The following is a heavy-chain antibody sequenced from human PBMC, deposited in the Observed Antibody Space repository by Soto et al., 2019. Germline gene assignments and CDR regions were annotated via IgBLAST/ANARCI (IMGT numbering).Heavy chain of an antibody. Sequence: SVKVSCKSSGCTFTSCAISWVRQAPGQGLEWMGWIIPIFGRINYAQKFQGRVTITADKSTSTAYMELSSLRFEDTAVYYCERDIKAYCWSDCYTTTTDDFEIWGQGKMVPVSS. D-gene: IGHD2-21*02. CDR3: ERDIKAYCWSDCYTTTTDDFEI. CDR2: IIPIFGRI. V-gene: IGHV1-69*06. CDR1: GCTFTSCA. J-gene: IGHJ3*02.